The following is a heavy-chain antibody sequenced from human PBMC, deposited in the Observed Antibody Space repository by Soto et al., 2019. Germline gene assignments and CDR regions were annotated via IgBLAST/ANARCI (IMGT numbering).Heavy chain of an antibody. CDR3: ARDTRAPTGNDY. CDR2: IIPIFGTA. D-gene: IGHD2-15*01. CDR1: GGTFSSYA. Sequence: ASVKVSCKASGGTFSSYAISWVRQAPGQGLEWMGGIIPIFGTANYAQKFQGRVTITADKSTSTAYMELSSLRSEDTAVYYCARDTRAPTGNDYWGQGTLVTVSS. J-gene: IGHJ4*02. V-gene: IGHV1-69*06.